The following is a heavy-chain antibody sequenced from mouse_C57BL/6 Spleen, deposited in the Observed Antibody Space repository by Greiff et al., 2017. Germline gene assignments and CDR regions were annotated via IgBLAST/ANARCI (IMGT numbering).Heavy chain of an antibody. V-gene: IGHV5-6*01. CDR2: ISSGGSYT. J-gene: IGHJ2*01. Sequence: EVKLMESGGDLVKPGGSLKLSCAASGFTFSSYGMSWVRQTPDKRLGWVATISSGGSYTYYPDRVKGRFTISRDNAKNTLYLQMSSLKSEDTAMYYGARQGYYGGFDYWGQGTTLTVSS. D-gene: IGHD1-1*01. CDR1: GFTFSSYG. CDR3: ARQGYYGGFDY.